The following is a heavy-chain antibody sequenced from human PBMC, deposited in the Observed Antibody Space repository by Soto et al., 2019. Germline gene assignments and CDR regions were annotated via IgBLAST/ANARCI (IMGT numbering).Heavy chain of an antibody. CDR3: ARATTLLGVFLPE. CDR2: IFHSGST. CDR1: GGSISGYY. D-gene: IGHD3-3*01. J-gene: IGHJ4*02. V-gene: IGHV4-59*08. Sequence: SETLSLTCTVFGGSISGYYWSWIRQPPGKGLEWIGYIFHSGSTKYNPSLRSRVTMSVDTSKNQLSLKMTSVTAADSAVYYCARATTLLGVFLPEGGQGSLVTVS.